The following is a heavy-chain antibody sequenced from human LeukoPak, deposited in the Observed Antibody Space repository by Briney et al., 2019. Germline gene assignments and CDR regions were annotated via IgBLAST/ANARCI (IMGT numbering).Heavy chain of an antibody. CDR1: GLTFSTSG. D-gene: IGHD1-14*01. V-gene: IGHV3-21*06. J-gene: IGHJ4*02. Sequence: GGSLRLSCTASGLTFSTSGFNWVRQAPGKGLEWVASIGPTGSDRYHADSIKGRFTISRDNANHFLYLQMNSLRAEDTAVYYCATETNGRHYDYWGQGTLLTVSS. CDR3: ATETNGRHYDY. CDR2: IGPTGSDR.